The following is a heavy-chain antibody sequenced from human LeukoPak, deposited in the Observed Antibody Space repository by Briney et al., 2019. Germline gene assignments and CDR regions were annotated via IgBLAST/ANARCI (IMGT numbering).Heavy chain of an antibody. CDR2: ISGSGGST. CDR3: ARVELDYYYYMDV. CDR1: GFTFSSYG. V-gene: IGHV3-23*01. J-gene: IGHJ6*03. Sequence: GGSLRLSCAASGFTFSSYGMSWVRQAPGKGLEWVSAISGSGGSTYYADSVKGRFTISRDNAKNSLYLEMTSLRAEDTAVYYCARVELDYYYYMDVWGKGTTVTISS. D-gene: IGHD1-26*01.